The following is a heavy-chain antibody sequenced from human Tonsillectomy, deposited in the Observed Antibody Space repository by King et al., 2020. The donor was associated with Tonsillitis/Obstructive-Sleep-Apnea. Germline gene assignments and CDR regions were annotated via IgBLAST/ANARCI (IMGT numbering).Heavy chain of an antibody. J-gene: IGHJ2*01. Sequence: VQLQQWGAGLLKPSETLSLTCAVYGGSFSDYYWSWIRQPPGKGLEWIGEINDSGGTSYNPSLKSRVTISLDTPQNQISLNLTSGTVADTAVYYCARVRGDNGGIWYFDLWGRGTLVTVSS. CDR3: ARVRGDNGGIWYFDL. V-gene: IGHV4-34*01. CDR1: GGSFSDYY. CDR2: INDSGGT. D-gene: IGHD4-17*01.